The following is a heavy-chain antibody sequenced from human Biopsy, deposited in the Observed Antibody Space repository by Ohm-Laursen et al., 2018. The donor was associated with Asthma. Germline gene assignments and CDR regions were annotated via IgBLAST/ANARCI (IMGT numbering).Heavy chain of an antibody. J-gene: IGHJ6*02. CDR1: RDIFSSYG. Sequence: SSVKVSCKGSRDIFSSYGFSWVRQAPGQGLEWMGGIIPIFDTPNYAQKFQGRVTITADESTTTAYMELSSLRSEDTAVYYCVTSGGDYGYFGLDVWGQGTTVTVSS. CDR2: IIPIFDTP. CDR3: VTSGGDYGYFGLDV. V-gene: IGHV1-69*01. D-gene: IGHD4-17*01.